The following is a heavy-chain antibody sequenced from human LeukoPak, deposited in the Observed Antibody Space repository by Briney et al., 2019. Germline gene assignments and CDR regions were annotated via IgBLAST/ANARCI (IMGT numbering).Heavy chain of an antibody. D-gene: IGHD1-14*01. CDR2: LYSDGNT. Sequence: AGSLRLSCAASGFTVITNDMTWVRQAPGKGLEWVSVLYSDGNTKYADSVKGRFTISRDNSKNTLYLEMNSLSPDDTAVYYCARGVEPLAANTLAYWGQGTLVSVSS. V-gene: IGHV3-53*01. CDR1: GFTVITND. CDR3: ARGVEPLAANTLAY. J-gene: IGHJ4*02.